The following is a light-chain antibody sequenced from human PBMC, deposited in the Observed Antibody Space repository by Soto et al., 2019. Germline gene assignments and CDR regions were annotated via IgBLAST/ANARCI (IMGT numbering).Light chain of an antibody. J-gene: IGKJ1*01. CDR3: QQYGSSSWT. Sequence: EIVMTQSPATLSLSPGERATLSCRASESVSTNLAWYQQKPGQAPRLLIYDASNRATGIPARFSGSGSGTDFTLTISRLEPEDFAVYYCQQYGSSSWTFGQGTKVDIK. V-gene: IGKV3-20*01. CDR1: ESVSTN. CDR2: DAS.